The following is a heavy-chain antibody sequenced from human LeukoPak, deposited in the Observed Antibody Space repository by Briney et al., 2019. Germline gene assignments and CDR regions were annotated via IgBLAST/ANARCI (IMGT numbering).Heavy chain of an antibody. J-gene: IGHJ5*02. Sequence: GGSLRLSCAASGLTLIGYWMHWVRQAPGKGLEWVSRINSDGTSTSYADSVKGRFTISRDNAKNTLSLQMNSLRDEDTAVYYCLRSYCTTSNCYGWFDPWGQGTLATASS. V-gene: IGHV3-74*01. CDR2: INSDGTST. CDR1: GLTLIGYW. CDR3: LRSYCTTSNCYGWFDP. D-gene: IGHD2-2*01.